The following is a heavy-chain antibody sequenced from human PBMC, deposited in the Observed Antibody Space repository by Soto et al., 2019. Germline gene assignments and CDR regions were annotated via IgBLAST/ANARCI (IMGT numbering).Heavy chain of an antibody. CDR3: AKDYYFDY. J-gene: IGHJ4*02. Sequence: EVQLLESGGGLVQPGGSLRLSCGASVFTFSSYAMSWVRQAPGRGLEWVSSISGSGGSTYYADSVKGRFTISRDNSKNTLYLQMNSLRAEDTAIYYCAKDYYFDYWGQGTLVTVSS. V-gene: IGHV3-23*01. CDR2: ISGSGGST. CDR1: VFTFSSYA.